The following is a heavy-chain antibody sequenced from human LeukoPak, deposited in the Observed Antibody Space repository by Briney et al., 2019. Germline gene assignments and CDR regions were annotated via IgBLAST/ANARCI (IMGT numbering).Heavy chain of an antibody. J-gene: IGHJ3*01. Sequence: PGGSLRLSCAASGFTFSSYGMHWVRQAPGKGLEWVAFIRYDGSNKYYADSVKGRFTISRDNSKNTLYLHVNSLRPEDTALYYCAKGDYYDLILLFWGQGTMVTVSS. CDR1: GFTFSSYG. CDR2: IRYDGSNK. CDR3: AKGDYYDLILLF. D-gene: IGHD3-22*01. V-gene: IGHV3-30*02.